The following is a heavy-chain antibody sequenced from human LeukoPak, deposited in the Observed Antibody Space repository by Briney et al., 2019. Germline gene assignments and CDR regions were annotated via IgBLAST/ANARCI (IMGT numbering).Heavy chain of an antibody. CDR3: ARDGAGIESWVELDP. CDR1: GFSVSNHY. CDR2: IWADGTT. V-gene: IGHV3-66*02. Sequence: GGSLRLSCATSGFSVSNHYMAWVRQAPGRRLEWVSFIWADGTTFYTDSVRGRFTVSRDQFKNTLYLQMSSLRPDDTALYYCARDGAGIESWVELDPWGQGTQVTVSA. D-gene: IGHD5-24*01. J-gene: IGHJ5*02.